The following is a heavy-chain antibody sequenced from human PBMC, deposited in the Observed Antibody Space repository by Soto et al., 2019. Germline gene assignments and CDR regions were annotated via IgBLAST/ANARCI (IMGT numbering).Heavy chain of an antibody. J-gene: IGHJ3*02. V-gene: IGHV4-39*01. CDR2: IYYTGST. Sequence: PSETLSLTCTVSGGSISSSSYYWGWIRQPPGKGLEWIGSIYYTGSTYSNPSLKSRVTISVDTSKKQFSLKLTSVTAADTAVYYCATPYMVTNAFDIWGQGTMVTVSS. D-gene: IGHD5-18*01. CDR1: GGSISSSSYY. CDR3: ATPYMVTNAFDI.